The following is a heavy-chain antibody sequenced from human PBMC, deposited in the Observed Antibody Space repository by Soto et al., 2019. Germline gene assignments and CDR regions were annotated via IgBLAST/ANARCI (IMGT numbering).Heavy chain of an antibody. CDR3: AREGITMVRGVILHYYYYGMDV. CDR2: INPNSGGT. D-gene: IGHD3-10*01. J-gene: IGHJ6*02. Sequence: ASVKVSCKASGYTFTGYYMHWVRQAPGQGLEWMGWINPNSGGTNYAQKFQGRVTMTGDTSISTAYMELSRLRSDDTAVYYCAREGITMVRGVILHYYYYGMDVWGQGTTVTVSS. V-gene: IGHV1-2*02. CDR1: GYTFTGYY.